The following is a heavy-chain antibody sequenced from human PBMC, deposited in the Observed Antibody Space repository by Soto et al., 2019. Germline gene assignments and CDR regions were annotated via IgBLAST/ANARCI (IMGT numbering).Heavy chain of an antibody. CDR1: GFTFSSYS. CDR3: ARERSYSSSSGGFDP. D-gene: IGHD6-6*01. J-gene: IGHJ5*02. V-gene: IGHV3-21*01. CDR2: ISSSSSYI. Sequence: GGSLRLSCAASGFTFSSYSMNWVRQAPGKGLEWVSSISSSSSYIYYADSVKGRFTISRDNAKNSLYLQMNSLRAEDTAVYYCARERSYSSSSGGFDPWGQGTLVTVSS.